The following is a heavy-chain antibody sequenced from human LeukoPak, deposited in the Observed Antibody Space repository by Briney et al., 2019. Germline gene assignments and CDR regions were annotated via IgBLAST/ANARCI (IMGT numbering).Heavy chain of an antibody. V-gene: IGHV1-2*02. D-gene: IGHD2/OR15-2a*01. Sequence: ASVKVSCKASGYTFTGYYIHWVRQAPGEGLEWMGWINPNTGGTNYAQKFQGRVTMTRDTSISTAYMELSRLRSDDTAVYYCAREGIIKTFDYWGQGTLVTVSS. CDR3: AREGIIKTFDY. J-gene: IGHJ4*02. CDR1: GYTFTGYY. CDR2: INPNTGGT.